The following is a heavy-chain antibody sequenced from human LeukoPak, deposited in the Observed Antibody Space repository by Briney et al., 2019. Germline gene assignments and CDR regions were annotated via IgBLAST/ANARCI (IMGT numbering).Heavy chain of an antibody. J-gene: IGHJ4*02. D-gene: IGHD3-3*01. CDR1: GGSFSGYY. CDR2: INHSGST. CDR3: ARDRRTIFGVVIRTGIDY. Sequence: SETLPLTCAVYGGSFSGYYWSWIRQPPGKGLEWIGEINHSGSTNYNPSLKSRVTISVDTSKNQFSLKLSSVTAADTAVYYCARDRRTIFGVVIRTGIDYWGQGTLVTVSS. V-gene: IGHV4-34*01.